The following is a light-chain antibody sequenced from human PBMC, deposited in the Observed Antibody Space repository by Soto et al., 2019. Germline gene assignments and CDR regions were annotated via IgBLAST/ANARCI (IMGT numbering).Light chain of an antibody. J-gene: IGKJ5*01. CDR3: QHYAGGSPIT. CDR1: QSISSN. Sequence: EIVMTQSPATLSVSPGERATLSCRASQSISSNLAWYQQKPGQAPRLLISGASFRAPGTPDRFSGSGSGTDFTLTISRLEPEDFALYYCQHYAGGSPITFGQGTRLEIK. CDR2: GAS. V-gene: IGKV3D-15*01.